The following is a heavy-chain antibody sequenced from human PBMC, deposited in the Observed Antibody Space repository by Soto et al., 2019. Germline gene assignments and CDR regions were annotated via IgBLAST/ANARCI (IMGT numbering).Heavy chain of an antibody. CDR1: GFSLTTDRVG. CDR2: IYWDDSK. CDR3: AHAYGARSLS. Sequence: QITLKESGPTLVKPTQTLTLTCTFSGFSLTTDRVGVGWIRQPPGEALEWLAVIYWDDSKTYRPSQESRLTITKDTSKTPVPLTTTNLFSLDTATYYVAHAYGARSLSWGQGTLVTFSS. D-gene: IGHD3-10*01. J-gene: IGHJ5*02. V-gene: IGHV2-5*02.